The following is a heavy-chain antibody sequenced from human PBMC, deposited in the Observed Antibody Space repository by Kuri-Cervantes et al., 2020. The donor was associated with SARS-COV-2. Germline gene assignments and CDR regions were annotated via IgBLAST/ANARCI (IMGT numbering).Heavy chain of an antibody. V-gene: IGHV3-23*01. D-gene: IGHD3-3*01. J-gene: IGHJ6*03. CDR3: AKVMSPFWSDYSHYYMDV. CDR2: ISGRGGST. Sequence: GESLKISCAASGFTFNTYAMSWVRQAPGKGLEWVSGISGRGGSTYYADSVKGRFTISRDNSNNTLYLQMNSLRAEDTAVYYCAKVMSPFWSDYSHYYMDVWGKGTTVTVSS. CDR1: GFTFNTYA.